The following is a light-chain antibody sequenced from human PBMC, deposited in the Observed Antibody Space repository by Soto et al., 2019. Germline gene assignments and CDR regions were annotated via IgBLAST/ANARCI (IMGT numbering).Light chain of an antibody. CDR2: GVS. CDR1: QSVSSK. Sequence: EIVMTQSPATLSVSPGEIATLSCRASQSVSSKLAWFQQKPGQAPSLLIYGVSTRATGFPVRFSASGSGTDFTLTISSLEPEDFAVYYCQQCSSWPRTFGQGTKVDI. V-gene: IGKV3-15*01. CDR3: QQCSSWPRT. J-gene: IGKJ2*02.